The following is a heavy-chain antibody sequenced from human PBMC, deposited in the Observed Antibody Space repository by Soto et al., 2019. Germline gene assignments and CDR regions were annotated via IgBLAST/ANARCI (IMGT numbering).Heavy chain of an antibody. Sequence: EVQLVESGGGLIQTGGSLRLSCAASGFTVSSNYMSWVRQAPGKGLEWVSVIYSGGSTSYADSVKGRFTISRDNSKNTLSLPMNSLRAEDTAVYYCARDWGLPDWCQGPLVTVSS. CDR2: IYSGGST. V-gene: IGHV3-53*01. CDR1: GFTVSSNY. J-gene: IGHJ4*02. CDR3: ARDWGLPD. D-gene: IGHD3-16*01.